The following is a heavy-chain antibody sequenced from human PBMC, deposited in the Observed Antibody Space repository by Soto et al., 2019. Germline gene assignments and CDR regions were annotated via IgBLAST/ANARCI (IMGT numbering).Heavy chain of an antibody. CDR1: GGTFSSYA. CDR2: IIPIFGTA. D-gene: IGHD3-9*01. J-gene: IGHJ6*02. V-gene: IGHV1-69*13. Sequence: ASVKVSCKASGGTFSSYAISWVRQAPAQGLEWMGGIIPIFGTANHAQKFQGRVTITADESTSTAYMELSSLRSEDTAVYYCARDRVGDILTGYLAPGYYYGMDVWGQGTTVTVSS. CDR3: ARDRVGDILTGYLAPGYYYGMDV.